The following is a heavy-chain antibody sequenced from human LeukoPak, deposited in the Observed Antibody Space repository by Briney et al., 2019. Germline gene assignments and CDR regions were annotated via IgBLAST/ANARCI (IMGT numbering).Heavy chain of an antibody. CDR3: AKDLSKVQYYFDY. D-gene: IGHD3-10*01. J-gene: IGHJ4*02. V-gene: IGHV3-74*01. CDR2: IASDGSST. CDR1: GFTFSSYW. Sequence: GGSLRLSCAASGFTFSSYWMNWVRQAPGKGLVWVSRIASDGSSTTYADSVKGRFSISRDNAKNTLYLQMNSLRAEDTAVYYCAKDLSKVQYYFDYWGQGTLVTVSS.